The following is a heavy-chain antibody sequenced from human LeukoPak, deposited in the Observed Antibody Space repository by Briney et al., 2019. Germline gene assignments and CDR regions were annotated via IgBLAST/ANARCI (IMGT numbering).Heavy chain of an antibody. CDR3: ARTQYCTNGVCRYYYDSSGSYFDY. J-gene: IGHJ4*02. Sequence: PSETLSLTCTVSGGSLSSSSYYWGWIRQPPGKGLEWIGSIYYSGSTYYNPSLKSRVTISVDTSKNQFSLKLSSVTAADTAVYYCARTQYCTNGVCRYYYDSSGSYFDYWGQGTLVTVSS. V-gene: IGHV4-39*01. CDR2: IYYSGST. CDR1: GGSLSSSSYY. D-gene: IGHD2-8*01.